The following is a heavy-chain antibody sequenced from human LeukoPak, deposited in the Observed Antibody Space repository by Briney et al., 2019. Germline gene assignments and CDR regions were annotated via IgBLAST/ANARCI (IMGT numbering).Heavy chain of an antibody. D-gene: IGHD3-22*01. J-gene: IGHJ4*02. Sequence: QPSGTLSLTCAVSGGSISSSNWWSWVRQPPGKGLEWIGEIYHSGSTNYNPSLKSRVTTSVDKSKNQFSLKLSSVTAADTAVYYCTALIDSSGYYPLDYWGQGTLVTVSS. V-gene: IGHV4-4*02. CDR2: IYHSGST. CDR1: GGSISSSNW. CDR3: TALIDSSGYYPLDY.